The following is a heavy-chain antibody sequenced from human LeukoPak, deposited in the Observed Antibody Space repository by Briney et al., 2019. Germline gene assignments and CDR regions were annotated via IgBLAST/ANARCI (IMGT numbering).Heavy chain of an antibody. CDR2: IKSKTDGGTT. CDR1: GFTFSSYA. J-gene: IGHJ3*02. CDR3: TTEMGAVDASDI. V-gene: IGHV3-15*01. D-gene: IGHD1-26*01. Sequence: GGSLRLSCAASGFTFSSYAMSWVRQAPGKGLEWVGRIKSKTDGGTTDYAAPVKGRFTISRDDSKNTLYLQMNSLKTEDTAVYYCTTEMGAVDASDIWGQGTMVTVSS.